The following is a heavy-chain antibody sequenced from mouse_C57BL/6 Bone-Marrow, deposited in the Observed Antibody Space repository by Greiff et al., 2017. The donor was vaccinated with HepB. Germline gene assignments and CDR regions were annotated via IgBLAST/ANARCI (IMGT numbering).Heavy chain of an antibody. J-gene: IGHJ3*01. Sequence: VQLQQSGPELVKPGASVKISCKASGYSFTGYYMNWVKQSPEKSLEWIGEINPSTGGTTYNQKFKAKATLTVDKSSSTAYMQLKSLTSEDSAVYYCARGGREAYWGQGTLVTVSA. CDR1: GYSFTGYY. D-gene: IGHD1-1*01. CDR2: INPSTGGT. CDR3: ARGGREAY. V-gene: IGHV1-42*01.